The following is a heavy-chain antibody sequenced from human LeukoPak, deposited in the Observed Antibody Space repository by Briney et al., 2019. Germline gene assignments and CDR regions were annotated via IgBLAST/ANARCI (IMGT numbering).Heavy chain of an antibody. Sequence: PGGSLRLSCAASGFSFSSYGMNWVRQAPGKGLEWVSYISSSDSTIYYADSVKGRFTISRDNSKNTLYLQMNSLRAEDTAVYYCARGGSYLSAFDIWGQGTMVTVSS. J-gene: IGHJ3*02. D-gene: IGHD1-26*01. CDR3: ARGGSYLSAFDI. V-gene: IGHV3-48*01. CDR2: ISSSDSTI. CDR1: GFSFSSYG.